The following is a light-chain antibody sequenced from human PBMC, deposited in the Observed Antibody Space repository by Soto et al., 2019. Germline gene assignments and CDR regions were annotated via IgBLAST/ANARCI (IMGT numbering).Light chain of an antibody. CDR2: RTS. CDR1: QGITGW. Sequence: DLQMTQSPSTLSASVGDRVTITCRASQGITGWLAWYQQKPGKAPNLLIYRTSTLESGVPSRFSGSGSGTEFTLTISSLQPDDFAAYYCQEYNSDLGTFGQGTKVEI. V-gene: IGKV1-5*03. CDR3: QEYNSDLGT. J-gene: IGKJ1*01.